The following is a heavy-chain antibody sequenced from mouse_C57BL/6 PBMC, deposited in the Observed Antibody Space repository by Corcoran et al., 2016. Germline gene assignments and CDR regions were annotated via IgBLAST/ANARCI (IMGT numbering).Heavy chain of an antibody. D-gene: IGHD3-2*02. CDR1: GYTFTTYG. CDR3: ASEDSSGYRFAY. Sequence: QIQLVQSGPELKKPGETVKISCKASGYTFTTYGMSWVKQAPGKGLKWMGWINTYSGVPTYADDFKGRFAFSLETSASTAYLQINNLKNEDTATYFGASEDSSGYRFAYWGQGTLVTVSA. V-gene: IGHV9-3*01. J-gene: IGHJ3*01. CDR2: INTYSGVP.